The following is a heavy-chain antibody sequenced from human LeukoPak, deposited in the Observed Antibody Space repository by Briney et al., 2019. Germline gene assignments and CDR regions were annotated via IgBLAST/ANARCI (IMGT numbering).Heavy chain of an antibody. CDR1: GFTFSSYG. J-gene: IGHJ4*02. CDR2: ISGSGGST. D-gene: IGHD6-19*01. V-gene: IGHV3-23*01. CDR3: ARRSGIAVAGAFDY. Sequence: GGSLRLSCAASGFTFSSYGMSWVRQAPGKGLEWVSAISGSGGSTYYADSVKGRFTISRDNSKNTLCLQMNSLRAEDTAVYYCARRSGIAVAGAFDYWGQGTLVTVSS.